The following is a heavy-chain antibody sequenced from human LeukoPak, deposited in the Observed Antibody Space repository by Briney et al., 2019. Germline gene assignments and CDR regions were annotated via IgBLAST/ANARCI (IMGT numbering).Heavy chain of an antibody. CDR1: GGSISSSSYY. Sequence: SETLSLTCTVSGGSISSSSYYWGWIRQPPGKGLEWIGSIYYSGSTYYNPSLKSRVTISVDTSKNQFSLKLSSVTAADTAVYYCARAFGGVIDPLYFDYWGQGTLVTVSS. J-gene: IGHJ4*02. CDR2: IYYSGST. CDR3: ARAFGGVIDPLYFDY. V-gene: IGHV4-39*07. D-gene: IGHD3-16*02.